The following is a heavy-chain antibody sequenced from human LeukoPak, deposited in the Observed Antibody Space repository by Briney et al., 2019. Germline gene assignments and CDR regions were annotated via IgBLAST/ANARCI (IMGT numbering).Heavy chain of an antibody. Sequence: ASVKVSCKASGYTFTRYYMYWVRQPPGQGLEWMGIINPSGGSTSYSQKYQGRVTMTSDTSTSTVYMELSSLRSEDTAVYYCARVHDYGDLRYLDYWGQGTLVTVSS. D-gene: IGHD4-17*01. V-gene: IGHV1-46*01. CDR2: INPSGGST. J-gene: IGHJ4*02. CDR1: GYTFTRYY. CDR3: ARVHDYGDLRYLDY.